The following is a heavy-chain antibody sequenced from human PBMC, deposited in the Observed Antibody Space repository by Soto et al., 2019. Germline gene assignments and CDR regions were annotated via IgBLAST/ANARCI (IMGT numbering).Heavy chain of an antibody. CDR1: GFSLSTGAVG. CDR2: IYWNAER. V-gene: IGHV2-5*01. J-gene: IGHJ4*02. D-gene: IGHD3-3*01. Sequence: QITLKESGPTLVKPTQTLTLTCTFSGFSLSTGAVGVGWIRQPPGKALEWLALIYWNAERHYNPSLERRLTTPGATSKNQVVLTMTNMDPAATATYYCARRSDFWSGHYFLSYFDYWGQGTLVTVSS. CDR3: ARRSDFWSGHYFLSYFDY.